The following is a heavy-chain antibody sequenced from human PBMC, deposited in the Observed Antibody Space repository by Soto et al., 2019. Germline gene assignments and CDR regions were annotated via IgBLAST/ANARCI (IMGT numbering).Heavy chain of an antibody. D-gene: IGHD3-22*01. CDR1: GFTFSSYS. Sequence: GALRLSCAASGFTFSSYSMNWVRQAPGKGLAWGSYISGSSSTIYYADSVKGRFTISRDNAKNSLYLQMNSLRDEDTAVYYCARDFYDSSGYQLFDYWGQGTLVTVAS. J-gene: IGHJ4*02. CDR2: ISGSSSTI. V-gene: IGHV3-48*02. CDR3: ARDFYDSSGYQLFDY.